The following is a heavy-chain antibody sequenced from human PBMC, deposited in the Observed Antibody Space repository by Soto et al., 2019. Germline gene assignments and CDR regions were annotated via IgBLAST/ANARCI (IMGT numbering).Heavy chain of an antibody. V-gene: IGHV3-23*01. Sequence: EVQLLESGGGLVQPGVSLRLSCAASGFTFSSYAMSWVRQAPGKGLQRVSVISDNGVGTYYAYSVKGQFTISGDTSKNTVYLLMNSLRAEDTAIYHCAKASAGYTSSSLIFWGQGTLVTVSS. CDR2: ISDNGVGT. J-gene: IGHJ4*02. CDR3: AKASAGYTSSSLIF. D-gene: IGHD6-13*01. CDR1: GFTFSSYA.